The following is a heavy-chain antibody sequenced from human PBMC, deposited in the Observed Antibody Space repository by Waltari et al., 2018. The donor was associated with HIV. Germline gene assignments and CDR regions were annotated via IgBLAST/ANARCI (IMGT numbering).Heavy chain of an antibody. D-gene: IGHD6-19*01. J-gene: IGHJ4*02. V-gene: IGHV3-13*04. CDR1: GFTFNTHD. CDR2: IGAAGDT. CDR3: VRVRDSSSGWYIFDY. Sequence: EVHLVESGGGLIQPGGYLRLSCAASGFTFNTHDMHWVRQAAGEGLQWVSAIGAAGDTYYSDSVKGRFTISRENAKNSLFLQMNSLRAGDTAVYFCVRVRDSSSGWYIFDYWGQGALVTVSS.